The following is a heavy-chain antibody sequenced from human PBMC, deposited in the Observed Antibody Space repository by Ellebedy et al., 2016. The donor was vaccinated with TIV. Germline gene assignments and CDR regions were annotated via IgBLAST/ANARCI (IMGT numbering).Heavy chain of an antibody. V-gene: IGHV1-18*04. CDR1: GYTFTSYN. CDR3: ARDLRGSLKGGY. Sequence: AASVKVSCKASGYTFTSYNINWVRQAPGQGLEWMGWITAYDGTTNYAQKLQGRVTMTTDTSTSTAYMELRSLRSDDTAVYYCARDLRGSLKGGYWGQGTLVTVSS. CDR2: ITAYDGTT. D-gene: IGHD2-8*01. J-gene: IGHJ4*02.